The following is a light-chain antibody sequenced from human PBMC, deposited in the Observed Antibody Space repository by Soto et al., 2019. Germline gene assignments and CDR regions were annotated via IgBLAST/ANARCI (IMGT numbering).Light chain of an antibody. CDR2: LNSDGSH. Sequence: QLVLTQSPSASASLGASVKLTCTLSSGHSSYAIAWHQQQPEKGPRYLMKLNSDGSHSKGDVIPDRFSGSSSGAERYLTISSLQSEDEADYYCQTWGTGIHYVFGTGTKAPS. CDR1: SGHSSYA. CDR3: QTWGTGIHYV. V-gene: IGLV4-69*01. J-gene: IGLJ1*01.